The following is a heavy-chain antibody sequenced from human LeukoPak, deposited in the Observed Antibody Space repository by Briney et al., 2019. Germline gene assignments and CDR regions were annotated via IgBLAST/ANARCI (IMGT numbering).Heavy chain of an antibody. V-gene: IGHV3-7*04. J-gene: IGHJ4*02. Sequence: GSLRLSCVVSGFTFSSYWMRWVRQAPGKGLEWVANIKQDGSERNYVDSVKGRFTISRDNAKNSLYLQMNSLRAEDTAVYYCARDQVRGDPFDYWGQGTLVTVSS. D-gene: IGHD3-10*01. CDR2: IKQDGSER. CDR1: GFTFSSYW. CDR3: ARDQVRGDPFDY.